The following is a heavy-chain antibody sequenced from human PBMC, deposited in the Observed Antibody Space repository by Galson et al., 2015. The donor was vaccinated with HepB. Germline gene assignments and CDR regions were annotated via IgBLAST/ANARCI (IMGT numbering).Heavy chain of an antibody. Sequence: SLRLSCAASGFTFSSYAMHWVRQAPGKGLEWVAVIPYDGSNKYYADSVKGRFTISRDNSKNTLYLQMNSLRAEDTAVYCCAPTVTLSFLGLDYWGQGTLVTVSS. V-gene: IGHV3-30*04. D-gene: IGHD4-17*01. CDR1: GFTFSSYA. CDR3: APTVTLSFLGLDY. CDR2: IPYDGSNK. J-gene: IGHJ4*02.